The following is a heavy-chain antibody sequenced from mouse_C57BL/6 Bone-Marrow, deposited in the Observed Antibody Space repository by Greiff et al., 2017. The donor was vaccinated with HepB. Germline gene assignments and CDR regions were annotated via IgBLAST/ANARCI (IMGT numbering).Heavy chain of an antibody. D-gene: IGHD2-3*01. CDR3: ARTYEPQVVDF. Sequence: VQLQQPGAELVKPGASVKLSCKASGYTFTSYCMHWVKQRPGRGLEWIGSIDPNSGGTKYNEKFKSKATLTVDKPSSTAYMQLSSLTSEDSAVYYCARTYEPQVVDFWGQGNTLTVSS. V-gene: IGHV1-72*01. CDR2: IDPNSGGT. CDR1: GYTFTSYC. J-gene: IGHJ2*01.